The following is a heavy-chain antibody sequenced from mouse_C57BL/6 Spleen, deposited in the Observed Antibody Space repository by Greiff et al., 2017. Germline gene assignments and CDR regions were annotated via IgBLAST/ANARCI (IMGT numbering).Heavy chain of an antibody. CDR1: GFTFSSYA. CDR2: ISDGGSYT. J-gene: IGHJ2*01. D-gene: IGHD1-1*01. Sequence: EVHLVESGGGLVKPGGSLKLSCAASGFTFSSYAMSWVRQTPEKRLEWVATISDGGSYTYYPDNVKGRFTISRDNAKNNLYLQMSHLKSEDTAMYYCAREGGSSTYFDYWGQGTTLTVSS. CDR3: AREGGSSTYFDY. V-gene: IGHV5-4*01.